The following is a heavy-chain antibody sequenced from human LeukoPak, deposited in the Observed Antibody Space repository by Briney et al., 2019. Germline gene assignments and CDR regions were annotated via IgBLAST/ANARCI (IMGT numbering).Heavy chain of an antibody. Sequence: GESQRLSCAASGFSVSMKYMTWVRQAPGKGLEWVSVIFSGGTTYYADSVKGRFTVSRDNSKNMMYLQMNSLRAEDAAVYYCARFSGPGMQHYYYYMDVWGTGTTVTVSS. CDR1: GFSVSMKY. CDR2: IFSGGTT. V-gene: IGHV3-53*01. CDR3: ARFSGPGMQHYYYYMDV. J-gene: IGHJ6*03. D-gene: IGHD3-10*01.